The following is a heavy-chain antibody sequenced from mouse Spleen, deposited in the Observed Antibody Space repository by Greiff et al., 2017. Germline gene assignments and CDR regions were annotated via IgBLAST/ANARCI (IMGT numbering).Heavy chain of an antibody. Sequence: EVKVVESGEGLVKPGGSLKLSCAASGFTFSSYAMSWVRQTPEKRLEWVAYISSGGDYIYYADTVKGRFTISRDNARNTLYLQMSSLKSEDTAMYYCTRGGFLYYFDYWGQGTTLTVSS. CDR1: GFTFSSYA. V-gene: IGHV5-9-1*02. CDR3: TRGGFLYYFDY. CDR2: ISSGGDYI. J-gene: IGHJ2*01.